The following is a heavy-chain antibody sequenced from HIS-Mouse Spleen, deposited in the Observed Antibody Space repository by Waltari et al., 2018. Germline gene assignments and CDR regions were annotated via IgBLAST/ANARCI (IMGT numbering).Heavy chain of an antibody. CDR3: AREIPYSSSWYDWYFDL. D-gene: IGHD6-13*01. V-gene: IGHV4-39*07. J-gene: IGHJ2*01. CDR1: GGSISSSSYY. Sequence: QLQLQESGPGLVKPSETLSLTCTVSGGSISSSSYYWGWIRQPPGKGLEWIGSIYYSWSTYSNPSPKSRVTISVDTSKNQFSLKLSSVTAADTAVYYCAREIPYSSSWYDWYFDLWGRGTLVTVSS. CDR2: IYYSWST.